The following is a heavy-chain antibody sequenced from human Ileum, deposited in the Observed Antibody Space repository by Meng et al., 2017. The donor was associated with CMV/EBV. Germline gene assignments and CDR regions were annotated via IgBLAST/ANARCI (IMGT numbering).Heavy chain of an antibody. V-gene: IGHV4-39*07. D-gene: IGHD2-15*01. CDR1: GFSVSSSTYY. CDR2: MYHSGKT. CDR3: ARDIDEIYGH. J-gene: IGHJ4*02. Sequence: SETLSLTCDVSGFSVSSSTYYWAWIRQSPGKGLEWIGSMYHSGKTYYNASLTSRVTISIDTSTMQFSLKLRSVTAADTAVYYCARDIDEIYGHWGQGRLGTVSS.